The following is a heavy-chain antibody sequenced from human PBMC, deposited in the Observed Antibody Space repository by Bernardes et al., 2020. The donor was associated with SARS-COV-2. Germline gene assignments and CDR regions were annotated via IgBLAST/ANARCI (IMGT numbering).Heavy chain of an antibody. V-gene: IGHV3-66*02. D-gene: IGHD3-16*01. J-gene: IGHJ4*02. CDR2: IYRGGST. CDR1: GSTFSSNY. Sequence: GGSLSLSCAASGSTFSSNYMGWVRQAPGKGLEGVSVIYRGGSTYYADSVKGRFSTSRDKTKNTLFLQMNSLGVEDTAEYYCASRMATSWGFDYWGQGTLVTVSS. CDR3: ASRMATSWGFDY.